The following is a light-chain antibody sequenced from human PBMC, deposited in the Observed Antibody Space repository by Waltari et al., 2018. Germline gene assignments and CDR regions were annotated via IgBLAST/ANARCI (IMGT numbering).Light chain of an antibody. J-gene: IGLJ3*02. CDR2: EVT. CDR1: NSDVGNYNL. CDR3: CSYAGSTTSVM. Sequence: QSALTQPDSVSGSPGQSITIHCTGINSDVGNYNLVSWYQHHPGKAPKVMSYEVTKRPSGVSNRFSGSKSGNTASLTISGLQAEDEADYYCCSYAGSTTSVMFGGGTKLTVL. V-gene: IGLV2-23*02.